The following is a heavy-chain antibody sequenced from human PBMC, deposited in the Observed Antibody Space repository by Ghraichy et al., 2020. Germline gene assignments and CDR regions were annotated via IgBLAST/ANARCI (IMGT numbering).Heavy chain of an antibody. J-gene: IGHJ3*02. D-gene: IGHD3-10*01. CDR3: AKVGGRITMVRGVLIPAAFDI. Sequence: GSLRLSCEASGFNFNLYGMHWVRQAPGKGLEWVAVISFDGSTQLYADSVKGRFTISRDNSKNTLYLQMTSLRADDTAVYYCAKVGGRITMVRGVLIPAAFDIWGQGTLVTVSS. V-gene: IGHV3-30*18. CDR2: ISFDGSTQ. CDR1: GFNFNLYG.